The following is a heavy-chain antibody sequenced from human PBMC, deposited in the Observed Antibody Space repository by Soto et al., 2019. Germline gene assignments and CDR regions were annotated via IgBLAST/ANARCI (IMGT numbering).Heavy chain of an antibody. V-gene: IGHV3-74*01. Sequence: EVQLVESGGGLVQPGGSLRLSCAASGFTISSYWMHWVRQAPGKGLVWVSRINTDGSSTSYADSVKGRFTTSRDNAKKTLYLQMNSPRAEDTAVYYCTRRLSVVGTSSFDYWGQGTLVTVSS. CDR2: INTDGSST. J-gene: IGHJ4*02. CDR1: GFTISSYW. CDR3: TRRLSVVGTSSFDY. D-gene: IGHD2-15*01.